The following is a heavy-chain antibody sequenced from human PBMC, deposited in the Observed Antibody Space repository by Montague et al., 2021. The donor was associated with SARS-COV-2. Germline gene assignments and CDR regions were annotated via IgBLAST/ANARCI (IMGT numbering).Heavy chain of an antibody. CDR3: ARGRFLGGGVDY. D-gene: IGHD3-3*01. V-gene: IGHV4-39*07. J-gene: IGHJ4*02. Sequence: SETLSLTCTVSGASMSTNDYAWVWVRQPPGQGLEWIGSVYYSGHTYYSRSLESRVTISMDTSKSPFSLKLTSMTAADTAVYYCARGRFLGGGVDYWGPGTVVTVSS. CDR1: GASMSTNDYA. CDR2: VYYSGHT.